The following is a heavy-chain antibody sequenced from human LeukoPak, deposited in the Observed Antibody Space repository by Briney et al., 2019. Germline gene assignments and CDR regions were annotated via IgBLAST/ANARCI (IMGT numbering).Heavy chain of an antibody. Sequence: GGSLRLSCVASGFTFTSYWMSWVRQAPGKGLEWVANIKQDGSEKYYMASLEGLFTISRDNAKNTVYLQINRLRAEDTAVYYCARRGTIAVPVFWFDPWGQGTLVIVSS. V-gene: IGHV3-7*01. CDR1: GFTFTSYW. CDR2: IKQDGSEK. CDR3: ARRGTIAVPVFWFDP. D-gene: IGHD6-19*01. J-gene: IGHJ5*02.